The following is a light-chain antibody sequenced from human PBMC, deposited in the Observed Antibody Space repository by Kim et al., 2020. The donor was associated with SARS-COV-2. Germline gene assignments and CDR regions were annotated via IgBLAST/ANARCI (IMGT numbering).Light chain of an antibody. J-gene: IGKJ2*01. CDR1: QGLLQSTRYNF. CDR2: LGS. Sequence: EPASISFRSSQGLLQSTRYNFLDWYRQRPGQSPQLLIYLGSNRASGVPDRFSGSGSGTDFTLKISRVEAEDVGVYYCMQSLETPYTFGQGTKLEI. V-gene: IGKV2-28*01. CDR3: MQSLETPYT.